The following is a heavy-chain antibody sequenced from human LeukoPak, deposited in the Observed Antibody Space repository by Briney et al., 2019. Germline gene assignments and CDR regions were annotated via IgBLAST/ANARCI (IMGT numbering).Heavy chain of an antibody. V-gene: IGHV4-34*01. CDR3: ARDTYYYGSGTYYFNY. D-gene: IGHD3-10*01. CDR2: INHSGST. Sequence: SETLSLTCAVYGGSFSGYYWSWIRQPPGKGLEWIGEINHSGSTNYNPSLKSRVTISVDTSKNQFSLKLTSVTAADTAVYYCARDTYYYGSGTYYFNYWGQGTLVTVSS. CDR1: GGSFSGYY. J-gene: IGHJ4*02.